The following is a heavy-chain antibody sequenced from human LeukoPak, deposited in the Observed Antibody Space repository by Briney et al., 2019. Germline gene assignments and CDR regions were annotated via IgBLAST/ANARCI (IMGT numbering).Heavy chain of an antibody. CDR3: ARHLSQGDGTKRGFYY. Sequence: SETLSLTCTVSGGSISSRPYDWGWIRQPPGKGLEYIGSISYSGSTYYNPSLRSRVTTSVDTSSNQFSLKLSSVTAADTAVYYCARHLSQGDGTKRGFYYWGQGTLVTVSS. V-gene: IGHV4-39*01. D-gene: IGHD5-24*01. CDR1: GGSISSRPYD. J-gene: IGHJ4*02. CDR2: ISYSGST.